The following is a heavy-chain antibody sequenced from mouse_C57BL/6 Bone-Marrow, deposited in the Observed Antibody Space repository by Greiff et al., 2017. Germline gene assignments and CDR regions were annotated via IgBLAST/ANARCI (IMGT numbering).Heavy chain of an antibody. CDR2: IDPENGDT. J-gene: IGHJ2*01. V-gene: IGHV14-4*01. CDR1: GFNIKDDY. CDR3: ATQVDYYGSDY. Sequence: VQLQQSGAELVRPGASVKLSCTASGFNIKDDYMHWVKQRPEQGLEWIGWIDPENGDTEYASKFQGKATITADTSSNTAYLQLSSLTSEDTAVYYCATQVDYYGSDYWGQGTTLTVSS. D-gene: IGHD1-1*01.